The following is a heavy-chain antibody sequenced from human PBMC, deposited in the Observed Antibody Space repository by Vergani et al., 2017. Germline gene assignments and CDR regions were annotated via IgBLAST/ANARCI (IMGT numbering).Heavy chain of an antibody. Sequence: QLHLQESGPGLVKPSETLSLTCTVSGGSITSSSYYWGWIRQPPGKGLEWIGSIHYSENTNYNPSLKTRVTISVDTSKNQFSLTLTSVTAADTAVYYCASDPHSGQRADRWGQGILVTVTS. CDR3: ASDPHSGQRADR. V-gene: IGHV4-61*05. CDR1: GGSITSSSYY. D-gene: IGHD6-19*01. CDR2: IHYSENT. J-gene: IGHJ5*02.